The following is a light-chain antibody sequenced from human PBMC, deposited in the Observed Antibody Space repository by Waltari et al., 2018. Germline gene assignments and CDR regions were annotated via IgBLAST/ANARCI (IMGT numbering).Light chain of an antibody. CDR1: NIARKT. CDR3: QVFDSTSDHQV. Sequence: SYVLTQPSSVSVAPGQTARITCVGNNIARKTAHWYQQKPGQAPVQVLSHDSDRPSGIPERFSGSSSGNTATLTISRVEAGDEADYYCQVFDSTSDHQVFGGGTKVTVL. CDR2: HDS. J-gene: IGLJ3*02. V-gene: IGLV3-21*02.